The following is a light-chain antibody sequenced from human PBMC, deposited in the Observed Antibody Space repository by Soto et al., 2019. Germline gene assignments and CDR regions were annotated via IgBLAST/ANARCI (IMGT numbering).Light chain of an antibody. CDR3: QQSYSTPYT. V-gene: IGKV1-39*01. CDR2: RAS. J-gene: IGKJ2*01. Sequence: DIQLTQSPSSLSASVTDRVTITCRASQAINNNLNWYQQKLGKASELLIYRASTLQSGVPSRFSGSGSGTDFTLTISSLEHEDFGTYYCQQSYSTPYTFGQGIKVEIK. CDR1: QAINNN.